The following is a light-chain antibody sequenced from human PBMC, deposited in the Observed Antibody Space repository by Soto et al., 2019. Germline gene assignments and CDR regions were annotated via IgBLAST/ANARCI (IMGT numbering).Light chain of an antibody. CDR2: GAS. J-gene: IGKJ3*01. CDR3: QQYNNWPFT. Sequence: EIVMTQSPATLSVSPGERATLSCRASQSISSNLAWYQQKPGQAPRLLTYGASTRATGIPATFSGSGSGTEFTFTISSLQSEDFAVYYCQQYNNWPFTFGPGPKVDIK. CDR1: QSISSN. V-gene: IGKV3-15*01.